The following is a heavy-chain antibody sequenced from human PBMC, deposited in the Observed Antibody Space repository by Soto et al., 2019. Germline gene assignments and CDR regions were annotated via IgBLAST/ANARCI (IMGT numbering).Heavy chain of an antibody. V-gene: IGHV1-2*04. CDR1: GYTFTGYY. CDR3: STGRHILPIFDY. Sequence: ASVKVSCKASGYTFTGYYMHWVRQAPGQGLEWMGWINPNSGGTNYAQKFQGWVTMTEDTSISTAYMELSSLRSDDTAVYYSSTGRHILPIFDYSGQGTLVTVSS. CDR2: INPNSGGT. J-gene: IGHJ4*02. D-gene: IGHD3-3*01.